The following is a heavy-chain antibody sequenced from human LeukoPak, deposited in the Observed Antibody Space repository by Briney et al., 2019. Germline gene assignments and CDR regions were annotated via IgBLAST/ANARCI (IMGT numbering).Heavy chain of an antibody. Sequence: GRSLRLSCAASGFTFSSYGMHWVRQAPGKGLEWVAVISYDGSNKYYADSVKDRFTISRDNSKNTLYLQMNSLRAEDTAVYYCAKSGVQLPVFDYWGQGTLVTVSS. CDR3: AKSGVQLPVFDY. CDR2: ISYDGSNK. CDR1: GFTFSSYG. J-gene: IGHJ4*02. D-gene: IGHD5-18*01. V-gene: IGHV3-30*18.